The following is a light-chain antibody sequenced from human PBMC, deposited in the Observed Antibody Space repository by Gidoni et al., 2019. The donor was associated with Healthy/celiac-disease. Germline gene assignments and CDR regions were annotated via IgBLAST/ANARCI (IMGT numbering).Light chain of an antibody. CDR3: QQYNSYSPSFT. CDR2: DAS. J-gene: IGKJ3*01. Sequence: DIQMTQSPSTLYASVGDRVTITCRASQSISSWLAWYQQKPGKAPKLLIYDASSLESGVPSRFSGSGSGTEFTLTISSLQPDDFATYYCQQYNSYSPSFTFGPGTKVDIK. CDR1: QSISSW. V-gene: IGKV1-5*01.